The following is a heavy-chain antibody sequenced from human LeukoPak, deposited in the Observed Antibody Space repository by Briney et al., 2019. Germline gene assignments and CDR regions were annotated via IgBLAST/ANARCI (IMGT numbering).Heavy chain of an antibody. CDR1: GGSFSGFY. CDR3: ARGPPYYYDSSGYYRFDY. Sequence: SETLSLTCAVSGGSFSGFYWSWIRQPPGKGLEWIGEINHSGRTNYNPSLKSRVPISVDTSKNQFSLKLSSVTAADTAVYYCARGPPYYYDSSGYYRFDYWGQGTLVTVSS. V-gene: IGHV4-34*01. J-gene: IGHJ4*02. D-gene: IGHD3-22*01. CDR2: INHSGRT.